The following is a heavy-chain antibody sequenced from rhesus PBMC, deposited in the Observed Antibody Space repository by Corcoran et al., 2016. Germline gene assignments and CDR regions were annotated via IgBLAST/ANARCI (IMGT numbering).Heavy chain of an antibody. V-gene: IGHV1-111*02. CDR3: AIGIIVGRDY. J-gene: IGHJ4*01. D-gene: IGHD6-13*01. Sequence: EVQLMQSGAEVKKPGASVKISCKASGYTFTDYYLHWVRQAPGKGLQWMGRVDPEDGEVVHSQKCHDRVTMTADTSTDTAYMELSSLRSEDTAVYYCAIGIIVGRDYWGQGVLVTVSS. CDR2: VDPEDGEV. CDR1: GYTFTDYY.